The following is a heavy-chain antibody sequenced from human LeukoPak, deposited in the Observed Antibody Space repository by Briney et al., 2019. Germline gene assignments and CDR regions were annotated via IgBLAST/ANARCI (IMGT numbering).Heavy chain of an antibody. CDR3: ARDCLGEVAVSYDAFDI. Sequence: PGGSLILSCAASGFTFSSYSMNWVRQAPGKGLEWVSSISSSSSYIYYEDSVKGRFTISRDNAKNSLYLQMNSLRAEDTAVYYCARDCLGEVAVSYDAFDIWGQGTMVTVSS. CDR2: ISSSSSYI. D-gene: IGHD6-19*01. V-gene: IGHV3-21*01. CDR1: GFTFSSYS. J-gene: IGHJ3*02.